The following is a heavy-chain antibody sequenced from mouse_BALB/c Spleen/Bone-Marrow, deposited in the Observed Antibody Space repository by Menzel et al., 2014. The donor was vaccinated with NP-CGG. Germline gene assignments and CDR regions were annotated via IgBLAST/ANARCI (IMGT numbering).Heavy chain of an antibody. CDR2: IYPGDGDT. CDR1: GYAFSSYW. D-gene: IGHD2-2*01. Sequence: QVQLQQSRAELVRPGSSVKISCKASGYAFSSYWVTWVKQRPGQGLEWIGQIYPGDGDTNYNGKFKDKVTLTADKSSSAAYMQLSSLTSEDSAVYFCAKVTTGFAYWGQGTLVTVSA. J-gene: IGHJ3*01. CDR3: AKVTTGFAY. V-gene: IGHV1-80*01.